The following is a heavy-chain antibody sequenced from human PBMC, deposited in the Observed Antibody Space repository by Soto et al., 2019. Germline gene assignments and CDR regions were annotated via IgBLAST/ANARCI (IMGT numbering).Heavy chain of an antibody. V-gene: IGHV2-5*02. CDR3: AHRVLRTVFGLVTTTAIYFDS. Sequence: QITLNESGPTVVRPTETLTLTCRFSGFSLTTSAVGVGWIRQSPGKAPEWLALIYWDDDKRYSASLKSRLTITKDTSKNQVVLTVSDLDPTDTATYYCAHRVLRTVFGLVTTTAIYFDSWGQGTPVAVSS. CDR2: IYWDDDK. J-gene: IGHJ4*02. D-gene: IGHD3-3*01. CDR1: GFSLTTSAVG.